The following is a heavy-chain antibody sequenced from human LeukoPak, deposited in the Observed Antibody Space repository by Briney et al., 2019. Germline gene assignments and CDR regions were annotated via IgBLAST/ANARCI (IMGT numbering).Heavy chain of an antibody. D-gene: IGHD5-18*01. CDR3: ARDRFGTLRTLYSYGSYYYYGMDV. J-gene: IGHJ6*02. CDR2: IYYSGST. V-gene: IGHV4-59*01. CDR1: GGSISSDY. Sequence: SETLSLTCTVSGGSISSDYWSWIRQPPGKGLEWIGYIYYSGSTNYNPSLKSRVTISVDTSKNQFSLKLSSVTAADTAVYYCARDRFGTLRTLYSYGSYYYYGMDVWGQGTTVTVSS.